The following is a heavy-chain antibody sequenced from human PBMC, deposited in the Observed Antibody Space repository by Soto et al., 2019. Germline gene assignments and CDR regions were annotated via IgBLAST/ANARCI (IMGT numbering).Heavy chain of an antibody. CDR1: GGSFRGYY. J-gene: IGHJ6*02. V-gene: IGHV4-34*01. CDR3: ARGSGGVLNIAAAGRDYYYYGMEV. CDR2: INHSGST. Sequence: SETLSLTCAVYGGSFRGYYWSWIRQPPGKGLEWIGEINHSGSTNYNPSLKSRVTISVDTSKNQFSLKLSSVTAADTAVYYCARGSGGVLNIAAAGRDYYYYGMEVWGQGTTVTVS. D-gene: IGHD6-13*01.